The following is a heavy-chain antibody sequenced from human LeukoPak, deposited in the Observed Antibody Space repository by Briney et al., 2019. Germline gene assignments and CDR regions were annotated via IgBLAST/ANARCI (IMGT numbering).Heavy chain of an antibody. CDR1: GYTFTSYG. D-gene: IGHD3-22*01. V-gene: IGHV1-18*01. CDR3: ARDWRAVVRISYDSSGYYGY. Sequence: GASVKVSCKASGYTFTSYGISWVRQAPGQGLEWMGWISAYNGNTNYAQKLQGRVTMTTDTSTSTAYMELRSLRSDDTAVYYCARDWRAVVRISYDSSGYYGYWGQGTLVTVSS. CDR2: ISAYNGNT. J-gene: IGHJ4*02.